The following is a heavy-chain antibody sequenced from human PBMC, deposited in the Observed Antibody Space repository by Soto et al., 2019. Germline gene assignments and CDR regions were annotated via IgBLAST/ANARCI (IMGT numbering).Heavy chain of an antibody. CDR3: ARMATFGSLNWFDP. J-gene: IGHJ5*02. D-gene: IGHD3-16*01. Sequence: ASVEGPCKASGYSFTNNDVSWVRQATGQGLEWMGWMNPGSGDTGYAQKFQGRVTMTRDISIATAYMELSSLRSDDTAIYYCARMATFGSLNWFDPWGQGTQVTVSS. CDR1: GYSFTNND. CDR2: MNPGSGDT. V-gene: IGHV1-8*01.